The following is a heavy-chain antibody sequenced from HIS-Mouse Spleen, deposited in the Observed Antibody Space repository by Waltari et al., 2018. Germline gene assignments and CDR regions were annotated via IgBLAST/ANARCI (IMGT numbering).Heavy chain of an antibody. CDR1: GGSSSSSSYY. D-gene: IGHD6-13*01. Sequence: LQLQESGPGLVKPSETLSLPCTVSGGSSSSSSYYWGWISQPPGKGLESIGSINYSGSTYYNPSLKGRVTISVETSKNQFSLKLGPVTAADTAVYYCAREIPYSSSWYDWYFDLWGRGTLVTVSS. CDR2: INYSGST. J-gene: IGHJ2*01. V-gene: IGHV4-39*07. CDR3: AREIPYSSSWYDWYFDL.